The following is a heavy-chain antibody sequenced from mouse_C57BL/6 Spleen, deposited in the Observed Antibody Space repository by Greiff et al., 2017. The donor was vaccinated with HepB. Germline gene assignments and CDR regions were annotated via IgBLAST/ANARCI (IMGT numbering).Heavy chain of an antibody. Sequence: EVQRVESGGGLVQPGGSLKLSCAASGFTFSDYGMAWVRQAPRKGPEWVAFISNLAYSIYYADTVTGRFTISRENAKNTLYLEMSSLRSEDTAMYYCARGGTGTSEYYFDYWGQGTTLTVSS. CDR2: ISNLAYSI. J-gene: IGHJ2*01. CDR3: ARGGTGTSEYYFDY. D-gene: IGHD4-1*01. V-gene: IGHV5-15*01. CDR1: GFTFSDYG.